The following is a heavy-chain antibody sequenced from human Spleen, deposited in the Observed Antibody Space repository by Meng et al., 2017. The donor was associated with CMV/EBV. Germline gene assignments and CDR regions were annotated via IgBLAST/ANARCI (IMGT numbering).Heavy chain of an antibody. CDR1: GGSFSGYY. D-gene: IGHD3-10*01. Sequence: SETLSLTCAVYGGSFSGYYWSWIRQPPGKGLEWIGEINHSGSTNYNPSLKSRVTISVDTSKNQFSLKLSSVTAADTAVYYCARDGGAIHYWGQRTPVTVSS. CDR3: ARDGGAIHY. J-gene: IGHJ4*02. CDR2: INHSGST. V-gene: IGHV4-34*01.